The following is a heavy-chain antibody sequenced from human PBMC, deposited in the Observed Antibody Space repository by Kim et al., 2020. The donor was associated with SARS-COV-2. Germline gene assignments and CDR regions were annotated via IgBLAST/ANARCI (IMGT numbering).Heavy chain of an antibody. CDR3: TTDPITMVRGVEYWFDP. Sequence: VKCRFTISRDDSKNTLYLQMNSLKTEDTAVYYCTTDPITMVRGVEYWFDPWGQGTLVTVSS. D-gene: IGHD3-10*01. J-gene: IGHJ5*02. V-gene: IGHV3-15*01.